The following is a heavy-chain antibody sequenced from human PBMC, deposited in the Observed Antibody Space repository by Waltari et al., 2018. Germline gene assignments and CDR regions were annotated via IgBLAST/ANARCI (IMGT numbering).Heavy chain of an antibody. CDR2: INHSGST. Sequence: ESGPALVKPTQTLTLTCTFSGFSLSTSGMCVSWIRQPPGKALEWLGEINHSGSTNYNPFLKSRVTISVDTSKNQFSLKLSSVTAADTAVYYCARWIDYWGQGTLVIVSS. CDR3: ARWIDY. D-gene: IGHD5-12*01. CDR1: GFSLSTSGMC. J-gene: IGHJ4*02. V-gene: IGHV4-30-2*01.